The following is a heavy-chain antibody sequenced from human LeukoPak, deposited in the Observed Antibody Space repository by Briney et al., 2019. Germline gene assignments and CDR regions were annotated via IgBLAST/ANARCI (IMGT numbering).Heavy chain of an antibody. J-gene: IGHJ4*02. CDR1: GGTFSSYA. Sequence: WASVKVSCKASGGTFSSYAISWVRQAPGQGLEWMGGIIPIFGTANYAQKFQGRVTITAVESTSTAYMEPSSLRSEDTAVYYCARGGFYFHYYDSSGYLDWGQGTLVTVSS. D-gene: IGHD3-22*01. V-gene: IGHV1-69*13. CDR3: ARGGFYFHYYDSSGYLD. CDR2: IIPIFGTA.